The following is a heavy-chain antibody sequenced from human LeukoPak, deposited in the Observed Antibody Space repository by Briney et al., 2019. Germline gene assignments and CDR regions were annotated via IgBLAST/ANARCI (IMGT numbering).Heavy chain of an antibody. CDR1: GYTFTSYA. V-gene: IGHV1-3*01. J-gene: IGHJ4*02. D-gene: IGHD5-12*01. Sequence: GESLKVSCKASGYTFTSYAMHWVRQAPGQRLEWMGWINAGNGDTKYSQKFQGRVTITRDTSASTAYMELSSLRSEDTAVYYCARGYGYGHSDLDYWGQGTLVTVSS. CDR2: INAGNGDT. CDR3: ARGYGYGHSDLDY.